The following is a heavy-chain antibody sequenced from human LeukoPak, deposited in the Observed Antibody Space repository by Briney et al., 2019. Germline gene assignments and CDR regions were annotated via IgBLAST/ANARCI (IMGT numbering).Heavy chain of an antibody. Sequence: ASVKVSCKASGYTFTGYFMHWVRQAPGQGLEWMGWINPNSGGTNYAQKFQGRVTMTRDTSISTAYMELSRLKSDDTAVYYCARGTYMVRGVSPFDYWAREPWSPSPQ. J-gene: IGHJ4*02. CDR3: ARGTYMVRGVSPFDY. CDR2: INPNSGGT. V-gene: IGHV1-2*02. D-gene: IGHD3-10*01. CDR1: GYTFTGYF.